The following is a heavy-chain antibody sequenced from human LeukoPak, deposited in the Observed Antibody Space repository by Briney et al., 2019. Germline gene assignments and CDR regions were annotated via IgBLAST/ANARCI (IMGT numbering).Heavy chain of an antibody. J-gene: IGHJ3*02. V-gene: IGHV3-21*01. Sequence: GGSLRLSCAASGLTFSSYSMNWVRQAPGKGLEWVSSISGSSSYIYYADSVKGRFTISRDNAKNSLYLQMNSLRAEDTAVYYCARDPPHDAFDIWGQGTMVTVSS. CDR3: ARDPPHDAFDI. CDR1: GLTFSSYS. CDR2: ISGSSSYI.